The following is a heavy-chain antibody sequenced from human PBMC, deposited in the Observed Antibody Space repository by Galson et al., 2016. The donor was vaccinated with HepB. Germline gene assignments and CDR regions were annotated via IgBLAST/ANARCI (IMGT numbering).Heavy chain of an antibody. CDR3: ARAERLLRFLEWPYYYYGMDV. V-gene: IGHV3-21*01. CDR1: GLTFSRYG. Sequence: SLRLSCAVSGLTFSRYGMHWVRQAPGKGLEWVSSISSSSSYIYYADSVKGRFTISRDNAKNSLYLQMNSLRAEDTAVYYCARAERLLRFLEWPYYYYGMDVWGQGTTVTVSS. D-gene: IGHD3-3*01. CDR2: ISSSSSYI. J-gene: IGHJ6*02.